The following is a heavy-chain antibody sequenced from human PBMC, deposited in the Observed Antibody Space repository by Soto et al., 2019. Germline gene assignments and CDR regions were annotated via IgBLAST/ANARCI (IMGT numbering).Heavy chain of an antibody. CDR1: GGSISSGDYF. CDR3: ARGLVIRPYYYHGMDV. CDR2: ISSIGST. Sequence: QVQLQESGPGLVKPSQTLSLTCTVSGGSISSGDYFWSWIRQSPGKGLEWIGHISSIGSTYYNPSLKSRVSVSRDTSKNQFSLKLSSVTTTDTAVYYCARGLVIRPYYYHGMDVWGQGTTVTVSS. D-gene: IGHD3-9*01. J-gene: IGHJ6*02. V-gene: IGHV4-30-4*01.